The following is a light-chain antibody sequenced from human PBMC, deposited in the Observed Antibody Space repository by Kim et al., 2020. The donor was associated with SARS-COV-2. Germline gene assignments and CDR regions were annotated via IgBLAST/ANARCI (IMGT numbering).Light chain of an antibody. CDR2: QDS. CDR3: QAWDSSTWV. V-gene: IGLV3-1*01. J-gene: IGLJ3*02. CDR1: KLGDKY. Sequence: VSPGQTASITCSGDKLGDKYACWYQQKPGQSPVLVIYQDSKRPAGIPERFSGSNSGNTATLTISGTQAMDEADYYCQAWDSSTWVFGGGTQLTVL.